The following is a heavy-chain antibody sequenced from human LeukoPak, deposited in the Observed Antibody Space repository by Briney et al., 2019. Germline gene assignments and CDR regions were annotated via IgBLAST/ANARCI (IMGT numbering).Heavy chain of an antibody. CDR1: GGSISSGGHY. CDR2: IYYSGST. D-gene: IGHD3-10*01. Sequence: PSETLSLTCTVSGGSISSGGHYWSWIRQHPGKGLEWIGYIYYSGSTYYNPSLKSRVTISVDTSKNQFSLKLSSVTAADTAVYYCARADRGVSCAFDIWGQGTMVTVSS. V-gene: IGHV4-31*03. J-gene: IGHJ3*02. CDR3: ARADRGVSCAFDI.